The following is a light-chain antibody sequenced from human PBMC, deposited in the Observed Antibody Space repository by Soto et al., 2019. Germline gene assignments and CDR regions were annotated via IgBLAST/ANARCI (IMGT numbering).Light chain of an antibody. CDR3: QESYSIPFP. J-gene: IGKJ4*01. V-gene: IGKV1-39*01. CDR2: AAS. CDR1: QSIRNY. Sequence: DIQMTQSPSSLSAFVGDRVTITCRASQSIRNYLNWYQQKPGKAPKLLIYAASSLQSGVPSRFSGSGSGTDFTLTISSLQPEDFATYYCQESYSIPFPFGGGTKVEIK.